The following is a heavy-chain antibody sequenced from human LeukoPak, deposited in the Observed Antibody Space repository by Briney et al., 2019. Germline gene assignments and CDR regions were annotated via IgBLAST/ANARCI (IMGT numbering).Heavy chain of an antibody. V-gene: IGHV3-7*01. CDR2: IKQDGSEK. CDR3: ARVQWFGELFQNDYYYYYGMDV. J-gene: IGHJ6*02. D-gene: IGHD3-10*01. CDR1: GFTFSSYW. Sequence: GGSLRLSCAASGFTFSSYWMSWVRRAPGKGLEWVANIKQDGSEKYYVDSVKGRFTISRDNAKNSLYLQMNSLRAEDTAVYYCARVQWFGELFQNDYYYYYGMDVWGQGTTVTVSS.